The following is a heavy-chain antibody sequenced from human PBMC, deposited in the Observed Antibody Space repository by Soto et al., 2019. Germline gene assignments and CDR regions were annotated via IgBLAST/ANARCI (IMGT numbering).Heavy chain of an antibody. CDR3: ARDSNRGSSWYREIYYYYYYGMDV. CDR2: VFYSGTT. Sequence: SETLSLTCTVSGVSIGSNIYYWGWIRQPPGKGLEWIGTVFYSGTTYHNPSLKSRVTISIDRSKNQFSLKLSSVTAADTAVYYCARDSNRGSSWYREIYYYYYYGMDVWGQGTTVTVSS. D-gene: IGHD6-13*01. J-gene: IGHJ6*02. CDR1: GVSIGSNIYY. V-gene: IGHV4-39*02.